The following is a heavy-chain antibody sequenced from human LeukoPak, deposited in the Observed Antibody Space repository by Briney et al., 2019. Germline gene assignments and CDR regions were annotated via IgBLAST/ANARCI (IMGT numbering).Heavy chain of an antibody. CDR2: ISAYNGNT. Sequence: ASVKVSCKASGYTFTSYGISWVRQAPGQGLEWMGWISAYNGNTNYAQKLQGRVTMTTGTSTSTAYMELRSLRSDDTAVYYCARDLSLVTMIVVVIDYYYGMDVWGQGTTVTVSS. CDR3: ARDLSLVTMIVVVIDYYYGMDV. CDR1: GYTFTSYG. J-gene: IGHJ6*02. V-gene: IGHV1-18*01. D-gene: IGHD3-22*01.